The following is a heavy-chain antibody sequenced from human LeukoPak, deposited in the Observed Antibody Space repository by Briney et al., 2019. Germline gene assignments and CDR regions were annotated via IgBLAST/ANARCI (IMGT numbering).Heavy chain of an antibody. V-gene: IGHV4-39*02. CDR1: GGSVSSGSYY. J-gene: IGHJ4*02. D-gene: IGHD3-22*01. Sequence: PSETLSLTCTVSGGSVSSGSYYWGWIRQPPGKGLEWIGSIDYTGTTYYNPSLKSRVTISVDTSKNRFSLKLNSVTAADTAVYYCAREKWDSRGPYYFDYWGQGTLVTVSS. CDR2: IDYTGTT. CDR3: AREKWDSRGPYYFDY.